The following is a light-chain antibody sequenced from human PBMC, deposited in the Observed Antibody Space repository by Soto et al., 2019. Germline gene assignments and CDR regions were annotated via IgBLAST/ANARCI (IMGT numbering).Light chain of an antibody. CDR3: QHYNSSPLT. V-gene: IGKV1-12*01. J-gene: IGKJ5*01. Sequence: DILMTQSPSSVSASVGDRATISCRASRGISSWLAWYQQKPGKAPKLLIYAASSLESGVPSRFSGSGSGTDFTLTISSLQAEDVAAYYWQHYNSSPLTFGHGTQVEIK. CDR2: AAS. CDR1: RGISSW.